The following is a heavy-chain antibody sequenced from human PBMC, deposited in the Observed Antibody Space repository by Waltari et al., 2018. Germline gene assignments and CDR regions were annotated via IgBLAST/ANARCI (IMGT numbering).Heavy chain of an antibody. CDR3: ARAITNQALEWLLPYYYYGMDV. CDR1: GFTVSSNY. V-gene: IGHV3-53*01. D-gene: IGHD3-3*01. Sequence: EVQLVESGGGLIQPGGSLRLSCAASGFTVSSNYMSWVRQAPGKGLEWVSVIYSGGSTYYADSVKGRVTISRDNSKNTLYLQMNSLRAEDTAVYYCARAITNQALEWLLPYYYYGMDVWGQGTTVTVSS. J-gene: IGHJ6*02. CDR2: IYSGGST.